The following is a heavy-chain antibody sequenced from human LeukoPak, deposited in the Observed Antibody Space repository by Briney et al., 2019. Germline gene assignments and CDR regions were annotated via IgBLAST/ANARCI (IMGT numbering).Heavy chain of an antibody. J-gene: IGHJ4*02. Sequence: GRSLRLSCAASGFTFSSYVMHWVRQAPGKGLEWVAIISYDGSNEYYADSVKGRFTISRDNSKNTLYLQMNSLRAEDTAVYYCAKDKGIVVVPAAICFDYWGQGTLVTVSS. D-gene: IGHD2-2*01. CDR2: ISYDGSNE. CDR1: GFTFSSYV. V-gene: IGHV3-30*04. CDR3: AKDKGIVVVPAAICFDY.